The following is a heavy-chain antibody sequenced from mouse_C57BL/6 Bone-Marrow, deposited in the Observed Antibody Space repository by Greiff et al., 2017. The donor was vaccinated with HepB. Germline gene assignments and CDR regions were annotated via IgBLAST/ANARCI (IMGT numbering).Heavy chain of an antibody. D-gene: IGHD2-1*01. CDR2: INPNNGGT. J-gene: IGHJ4*01. CDR1: GYTFTDYN. Sequence: VQLLQSGPELVKPGASVKIPCKASGYTFTDYNMDWVKQSHGKSLEWIGDINPNNGGTIYNQKFKGKATLTVDKSSSTAYMELRSLTSEDTAVYYCAVYYGNHYYAMDYWGQGTSVTVSS. CDR3: AVYYGNHYYAMDY. V-gene: IGHV1-18*01.